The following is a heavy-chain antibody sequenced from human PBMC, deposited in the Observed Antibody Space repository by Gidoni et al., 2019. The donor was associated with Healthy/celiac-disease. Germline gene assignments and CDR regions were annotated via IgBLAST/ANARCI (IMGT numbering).Heavy chain of an antibody. CDR3: ARDPGLA. CDR1: GFTFSSYE. Sequence: EVQLVESGGGRVQPGGARRLACAASGFTFSSYEMNWVRQAPGKGLEWVSSISSIVSPISSADSVNGRFTISRDNAKNSLYLQMNRLRAEATAVYYCARDPGLAWGQGTLVTVSS. CDR2: ISSIVSPI. V-gene: IGHV3-48*03. J-gene: IGHJ5*02. D-gene: IGHD6-19*01.